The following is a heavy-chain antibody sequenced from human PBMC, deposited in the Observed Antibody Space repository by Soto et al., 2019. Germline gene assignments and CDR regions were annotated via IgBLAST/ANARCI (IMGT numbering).Heavy chain of an antibody. CDR1: GYSFTDYH. CDR2: INPKSGGT. Sequence: ASVKVSCKASGYSFTDYHIHWVRQAPGQVFEWLGRINPKSGGTSTAQKFQGWVTMTTDTSISTASMELTRLTSDDTAIYYCARGDSTDCSNGVCSFFYNHDMDVWG. J-gene: IGHJ6*02. D-gene: IGHD2-8*01. V-gene: IGHV1-2*04. CDR3: ARGDSTDCSNGVCSFFYNHDMDV.